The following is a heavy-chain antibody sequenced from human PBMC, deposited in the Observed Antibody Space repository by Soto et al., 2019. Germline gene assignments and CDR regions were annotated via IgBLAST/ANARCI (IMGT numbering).Heavy chain of an antibody. V-gene: IGHV4-39*01. J-gene: IGHJ5*02. CDR1: GGSISSSSYY. CDR3: ARLLRAKNWFDP. Sequence: SETLSLTCTVSGGSISSSSYYWGWIRQPPGKGLEWIGSIYYSGSTYYNPSLKSRVTISVDTSKNQFSLKLSSVTAADTAVYYCARLLRAKNWFDPWGQGTLVTVSS. CDR2: IYYSGST.